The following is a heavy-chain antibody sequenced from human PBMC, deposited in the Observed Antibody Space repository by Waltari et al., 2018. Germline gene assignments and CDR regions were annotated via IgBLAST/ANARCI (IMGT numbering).Heavy chain of an antibody. D-gene: IGHD1-26*01. J-gene: IGHJ6*02. Sequence: QVQLQESGPGLVKPSQTLSLTCIVSGDSIRSGGYSWPWIRQHPGKALEWVGIIHHSGSTSYNPSLKNRVTIESDTSKNEFSLRLTSMTAADTAVYYCARGVLGATANSYYHHGMDVWGQGTAVTVSS. V-gene: IGHV4-31*03. CDR2: IHHSGST. CDR3: ARGVLGATANSYYHHGMDV. CDR1: GDSIRSGGYS.